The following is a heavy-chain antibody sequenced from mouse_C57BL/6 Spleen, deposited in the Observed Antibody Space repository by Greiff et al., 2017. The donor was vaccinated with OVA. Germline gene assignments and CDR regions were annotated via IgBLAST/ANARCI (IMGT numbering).Heavy chain of an antibody. Sequence: QVQLQQPGAELVRPGSSVKLSCKASGFTFTSYWMHWVKQRPIQGLEWIGNIDPSDSETHYNQKFKDKATLTVDNSSSTAYMQLSSLTSEDSAVYYSARGGDLRYYAMDYWGQGASVTVSS. CDR2: IDPSDSET. CDR3: ARGGDLRYYAMDY. D-gene: IGHD3-3*01. CDR1: GFTFTSYW. J-gene: IGHJ4*01. V-gene: IGHV1-52*01.